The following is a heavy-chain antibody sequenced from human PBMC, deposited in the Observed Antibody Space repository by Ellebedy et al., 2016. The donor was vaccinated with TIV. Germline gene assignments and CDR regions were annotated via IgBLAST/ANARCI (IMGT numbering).Heavy chain of an antibody. Sequence: ASVKVSXXASGYTFTSYGISWVRQAPGQGLEWMGWISAYNGNTNYAQKLQGRVTMTTDTSTSTAYMELRSLRSDDTAVYYCAALWFGEADYYYGMDVWGQGTTVTVSS. V-gene: IGHV1-18*01. CDR1: GYTFTSYG. CDR3: AALWFGEADYYYGMDV. D-gene: IGHD3-10*01. CDR2: ISAYNGNT. J-gene: IGHJ6*01.